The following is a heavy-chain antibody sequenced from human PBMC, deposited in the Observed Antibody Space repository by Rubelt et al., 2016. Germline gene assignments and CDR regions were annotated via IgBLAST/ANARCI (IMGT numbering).Heavy chain of an antibody. J-gene: IGHJ5*02. Sequence: QVQLQESGPGLVNPSQTLSLTCTVSGGSISSSSYYWSWIRQPPGKGLEWIGYIYYSGSTNYNPSLKCRVTISVDTSKNQFSLKLSSVTAADTAVYYCARHRVVWGINWFDPWGQGTLVTVSS. V-gene: IGHV4-61*01. CDR2: IYYSGST. D-gene: IGHD3-16*01. CDR3: ARHRVVWGINWFDP. CDR1: GGSISSSSYY.